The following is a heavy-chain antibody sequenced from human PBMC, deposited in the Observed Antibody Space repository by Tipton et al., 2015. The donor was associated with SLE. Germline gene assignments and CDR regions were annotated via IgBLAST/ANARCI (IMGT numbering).Heavy chain of an antibody. Sequence: TLSLTCTVSGGSVSSGSYYWAWIRQPPGKGPEWIGTIYYSGSTYYYPSLKSRITIPVDTSKNQFSLKLRSVTAADTALYYCARDRDGDDRDVLDIWGQGTLVTVSS. CDR2: IYYSGST. J-gene: IGHJ3*02. V-gene: IGHV4-39*07. CDR3: ARDRDGDDRDVLDI. D-gene: IGHD4-17*01. CDR1: GGSVSSGSYY.